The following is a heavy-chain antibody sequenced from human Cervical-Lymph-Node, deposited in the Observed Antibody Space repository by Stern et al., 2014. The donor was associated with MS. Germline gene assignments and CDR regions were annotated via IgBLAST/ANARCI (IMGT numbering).Heavy chain of an antibody. CDR3: ARTLRRRPDAFDI. CDR1: GGSISSHY. D-gene: IGHD4-17*01. J-gene: IGHJ3*02. Sequence: QLQLQESGPGLVKPSATLSLTCSVSGGSISSHYWSWIRQPPGKGLEWIGYIYYSGSTNYNPSLKSRVTISVDTSKNQFSLKLSSVTAADTAVYYCARTLRRRPDAFDIWGQGTMVTVSS. CDR2: IYYSGST. V-gene: IGHV4-59*11.